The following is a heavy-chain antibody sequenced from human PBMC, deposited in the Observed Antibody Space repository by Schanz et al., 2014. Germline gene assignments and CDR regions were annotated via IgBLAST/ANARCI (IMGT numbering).Heavy chain of an antibody. V-gene: IGHV4-34*01. D-gene: IGHD3-3*02. J-gene: IGHJ6*03. CDR1: GGSFSGYY. Sequence: QVQLQQWGAGLLKPSETLSLTCAVDGGSFSGYYWSWIRQSPDKGLEWIGEINHSGSTNYNPSLKSRVTISVDSSKNQFSRMLNSVTAADTAVYYCARRHHFRSGPYYYYYMDVWGKGTTVTVSS. CDR2: INHSGST. CDR3: ARRHHFRSGPYYYYYMDV.